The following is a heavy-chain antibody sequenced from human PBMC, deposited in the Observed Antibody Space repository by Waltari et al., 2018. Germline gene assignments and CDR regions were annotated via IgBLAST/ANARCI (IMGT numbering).Heavy chain of an antibody. CDR3: ARAGSTLIWGVAE. CDR2: VNPNGGST. D-gene: IGHD2-2*01. CDR1: GYTFTDFY. Sequence: QVQLVQSGAEVKKPGASVKVSCKASGYTFTDFYMHWVRQAPGQGLEWMGIVNPNGGSTTYAQKLQDRVTMTRDTSTSTVYMEPSSLRSEDTAVYYCARAGSTLIWGVAEWGQGTLVTVSS. V-gene: IGHV1-46*04. J-gene: IGHJ4*02.